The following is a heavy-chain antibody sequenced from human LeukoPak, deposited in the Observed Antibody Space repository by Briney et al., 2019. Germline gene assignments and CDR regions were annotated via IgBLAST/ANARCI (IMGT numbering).Heavy chain of an antibody. V-gene: IGHV3-20*04. CDR3: ARDMLLEDAFDI. J-gene: IGHJ3*02. CDR1: GFTFDDHA. D-gene: IGHD3-10*02. CDR2: INWSGGST. Sequence: GGSLRLSCEVSGFTFDDHAINWVRQAPGKGLERVANINWSGGSTGYGDAVKGRFTISRDNTKNSVFLQMHSLRGDDTALYYCARDMLLEDAFDIWGQGTMVIVSS.